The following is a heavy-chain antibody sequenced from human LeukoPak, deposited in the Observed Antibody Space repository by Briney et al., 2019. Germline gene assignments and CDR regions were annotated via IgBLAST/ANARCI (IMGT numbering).Heavy chain of an antibody. D-gene: IGHD3-22*01. CDR1: GYSFTSYW. J-gene: IGHJ6*03. Sequence: GESLQISCKGSGYSFTSYWIGWVRQLPGKGLEWMGIIYPGDSDTRYSPSFQGQVTISADKSISTAYLQWSSLKASDTAMYYCARPPIGYYYYMDVWGKGTTVTVSS. CDR3: ARPPIGYYYYMDV. CDR2: IYPGDSDT. V-gene: IGHV5-51*01.